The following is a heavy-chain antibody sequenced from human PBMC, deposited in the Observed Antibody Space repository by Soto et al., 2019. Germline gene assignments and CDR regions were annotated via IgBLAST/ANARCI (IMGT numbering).Heavy chain of an antibody. J-gene: IGHJ4*02. D-gene: IGHD2-15*01. Sequence: SRVTISVDTSKNQFSLKLSSVTAADTAVYYCARGRRYCSGGSSYMDSWGQGTLVTVSS. V-gene: IGHV4-34*01. CDR3: ARGRRYCSGGSSYMDS.